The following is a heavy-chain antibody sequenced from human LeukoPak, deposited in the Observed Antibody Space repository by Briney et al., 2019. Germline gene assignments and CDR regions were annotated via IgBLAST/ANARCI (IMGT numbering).Heavy chain of an antibody. CDR1: GGTFSSYA. CDR2: IIPILGIA. V-gene: IGHV1-69*04. CDR3: ASGYSNKPYYYYGMDV. D-gene: IGHD4-11*01. Sequence: SVKVSCKASGGTFSSYAISWVRQAPGQGLEWMGRIIPILGIANCAQKFQGRVTITADKSTSTAYMELSSLRSEDTAVYYCASGYSNKPYYYYGMDVWGQGTTVTVSS. J-gene: IGHJ6*02.